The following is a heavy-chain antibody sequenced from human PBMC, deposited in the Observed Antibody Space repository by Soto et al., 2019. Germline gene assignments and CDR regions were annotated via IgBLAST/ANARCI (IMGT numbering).Heavy chain of an antibody. V-gene: IGHV4-30-4*02. J-gene: IGHJ5*02. CDR2: IFDSGST. CDR3: GIVDWVELGRPTAHFHRIDP. Sequence: SETLSLTCVASAGSVTSGDYHWSCIRHTPRKGLEYIGYIFDSGSTYYNPSLKSRHTLSVDTSKNQISLKPSSVTASDTAVDKGGIVDWVELGRPTAHFHRIDPWGQGTLVTVSS. D-gene: IGHD1-1*01. CDR1: AGSVTSGDYH.